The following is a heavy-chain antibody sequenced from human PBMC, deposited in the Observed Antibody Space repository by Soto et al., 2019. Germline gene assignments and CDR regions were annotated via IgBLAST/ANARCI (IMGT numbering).Heavy chain of an antibody. Sequence: ASVNVSCKSSGYTFTSYYINWVRQATGQGLEWMGWMNPNSGNTGYAQKFQGRVTMTRNTSISTAYMELSSLRSEDTAVYYCARGSRYDFWSGYPGPYYYYGMDVWGQGTTVTVSS. CDR2: MNPNSGNT. D-gene: IGHD3-3*01. CDR1: GYTFTSYY. CDR3: ARGSRYDFWSGYPGPYYYYGMDV. J-gene: IGHJ6*02. V-gene: IGHV1-8*01.